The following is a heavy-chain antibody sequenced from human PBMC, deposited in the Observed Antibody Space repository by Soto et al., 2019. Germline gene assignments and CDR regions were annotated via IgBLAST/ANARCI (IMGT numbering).Heavy chain of an antibody. CDR3: ARHEGTIYGMDV. V-gene: IGHV4-39*01. Sequence: PSETLSLTCNVSGGSISSSSTYWGWIRQPPGKGLEWIGSIYYSGSTYYNPSLKSRVTISVDTSKNQFSLKLSSVTAADTAVYYCARHEGTIYGMDVWGQGTTVTVSS. CDR2: IYYSGST. J-gene: IGHJ6*02. D-gene: IGHD2-8*01. CDR1: GGSISSSSTY.